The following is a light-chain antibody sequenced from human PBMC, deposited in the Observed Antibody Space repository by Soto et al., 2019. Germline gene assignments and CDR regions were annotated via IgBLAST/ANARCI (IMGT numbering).Light chain of an antibody. Sequence: IQMTQSPSSLSASVGDIVNITCRSSQSISYYLNWYQQKPGEAPKLLIYAASSLQSGVPSRFSGSGSGTDFTLTISSLQPEDFATYYCQQSYGTPPVTFGQGTRLEI. V-gene: IGKV1-39*01. CDR3: QQSYGTPPVT. J-gene: IGKJ5*01. CDR2: AAS. CDR1: QSISYY.